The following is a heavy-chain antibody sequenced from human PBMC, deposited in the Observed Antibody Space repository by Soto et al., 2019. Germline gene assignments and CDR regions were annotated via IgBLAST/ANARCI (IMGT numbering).Heavy chain of an antibody. V-gene: IGHV4-59*01. J-gene: IGHJ4*02. CDR2: IYYSGST. CDR3: ARRWGTSFDF. D-gene: IGHD7-27*01. Sequence: SETLSLTCTVSGGSISSYYWSWIRQPPGKGLEWIGYIYYSGSTNYNPSLKSQVTISVDTSKNQFSLKLSSVTAADTAVYYCARRWGTSFDFWGQGNLVTVSS. CDR1: GGSISSYY.